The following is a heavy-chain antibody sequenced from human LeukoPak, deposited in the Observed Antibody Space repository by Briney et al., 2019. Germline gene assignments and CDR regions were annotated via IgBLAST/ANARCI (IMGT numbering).Heavy chain of an antibody. J-gene: IGHJ6*03. CDR2: IIPIFGTA. CDR3: ARDRVKYCSSTSCLGVGDYYYYYMDV. D-gene: IGHD2-2*01. V-gene: IGHV1-69*01. CDR1: GGTFSSYA. Sequence: SVKVSCKASGGTFSSYAISRVRQAPGQGLEWMGGIIPIFGTANYAQKFQGRVTITADESTSTAYMELSSLRSEDTAVYYCARDRVKYCSSTSCLGVGDYYYYYMDVWGKGTTVTVSS.